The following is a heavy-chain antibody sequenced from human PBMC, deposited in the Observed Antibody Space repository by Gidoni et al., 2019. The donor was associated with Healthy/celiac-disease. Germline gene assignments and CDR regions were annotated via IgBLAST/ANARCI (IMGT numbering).Heavy chain of an antibody. CDR3: ARGGMTTVIINWFDP. Sequence: QVQLQQWGAGLLKPSETLSLTCAVYGGSFSGYYWSWIRQPPGKGLEWIGEINHSGSTNYNPCLKSRVTISVDTSKNQFSLKLSSVTAADTAVYYCARGGMTTVIINWFDPWGQGTLVTVSS. J-gene: IGHJ5*02. CDR2: INHSGST. V-gene: IGHV4-34*01. CDR1: GGSFSGYY. D-gene: IGHD4-17*01.